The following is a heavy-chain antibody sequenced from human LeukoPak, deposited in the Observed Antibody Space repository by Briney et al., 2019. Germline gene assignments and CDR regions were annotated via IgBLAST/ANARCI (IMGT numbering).Heavy chain of an antibody. CDR3: ARLSGTSGTTSRVLHY. CDR2: ISGGGDAT. D-gene: IGHD1-1*01. V-gene: IGHV3-23*01. CDR1: GFTFSSYA. Sequence: PGGSLRLSCAASGFTFSSYAMNWVRRAPGKGLEWVSAISGGGDATYYTDFVKGRFTISRDNSENTVYLQVNSLRAEDTAVYYCARLSGTSGTTSRVLHYWGQGALVTVSS. J-gene: IGHJ4*02.